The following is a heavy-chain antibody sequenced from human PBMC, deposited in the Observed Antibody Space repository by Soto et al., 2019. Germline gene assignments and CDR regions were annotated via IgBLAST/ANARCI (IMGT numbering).Heavy chain of an antibody. J-gene: IGHJ6*02. D-gene: IGHD3-22*01. CDR3: ARELSSGYSHDYYGMDF. Sequence: SETLSLTCTVSGGSISSYYWSWIRQPPGKGLEWIGYIYYSGSTNYNPSLKSRVTISVDTSKNQFSLQLSSVTAADTAVYYCARELSSGYSHDYYGMDFWGQGTTVTVSS. CDR2: IYYSGST. V-gene: IGHV4-59*01. CDR1: GGSISSYY.